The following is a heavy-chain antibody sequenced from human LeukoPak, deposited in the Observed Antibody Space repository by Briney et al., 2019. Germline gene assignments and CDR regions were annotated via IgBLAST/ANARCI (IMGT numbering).Heavy chain of an antibody. J-gene: IGHJ4*02. CDR2: ISKDESNK. CDR1: GFTFSSYA. CDR3: AKDNPVLEY. V-gene: IGHV3-30*18. Sequence: PGGPLRLSCAASGFTFSSYAMHWVRQTPGKGLEWVSHISKDESNKYYADSVKGRFTISRDTSKNTLFLQMNSLRVEDTAVYYCAKDNPVLEYWGQGTLVTVSS.